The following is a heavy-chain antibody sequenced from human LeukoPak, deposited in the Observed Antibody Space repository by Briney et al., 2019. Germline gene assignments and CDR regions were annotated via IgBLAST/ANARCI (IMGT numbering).Heavy chain of an antibody. CDR1: GFTFSNYA. CDR2: ISYDGSNK. CDR3: ARVVADSSGWETLDY. D-gene: IGHD6-19*01. Sequence: PGRSLRLSCAASGFTFSNYAMHWVRQAPGKGLEWVAVISYDGSNKYYADSVKGRFTISRDNSKNTLYLQMNSLRAEDTAVYYCARVVADSSGWETLDYWGQGTLVTVSS. J-gene: IGHJ4*02. V-gene: IGHV3-30-3*01.